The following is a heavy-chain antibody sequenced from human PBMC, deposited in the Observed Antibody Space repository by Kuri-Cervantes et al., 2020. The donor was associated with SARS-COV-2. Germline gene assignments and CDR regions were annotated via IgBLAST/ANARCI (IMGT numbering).Heavy chain of an antibody. D-gene: IGHD7-27*01. CDR3: AKDSRNWGVLDY. CDR1: GFPFSNYD. J-gene: IGHJ4*02. Sequence: GGSLRLSCAASGFPFSNYDIHWVRQAPGKGLEWVAVISYDGSNKYYADSVKGRFTISRDNSKNTLYLQMNSLRAEDTSVYYCAKDSRNWGVLDYWGQGTLVTVSS. CDR2: ISYDGSNK. V-gene: IGHV3-30*18.